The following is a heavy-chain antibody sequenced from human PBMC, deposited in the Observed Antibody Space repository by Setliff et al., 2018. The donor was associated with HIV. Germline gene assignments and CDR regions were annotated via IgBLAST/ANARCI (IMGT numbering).Heavy chain of an antibody. CDR3: ARAPITIFGVIIIPVYFDY. CDR1: GVSFSAYF. CDR2: IKHSGTT. D-gene: IGHD3-3*01. J-gene: IGHJ4*02. Sequence: SETLSLTCTVYGVSFSAYFWSWIRQPPGKGLEWIGEIKHSGTTNYNPSLKSRVTISVDKSKNQFSLKLSSVTAADTAVYYCARAPITIFGVIIIPVYFDYWGQGTLVTVSS. V-gene: IGHV4-34*01.